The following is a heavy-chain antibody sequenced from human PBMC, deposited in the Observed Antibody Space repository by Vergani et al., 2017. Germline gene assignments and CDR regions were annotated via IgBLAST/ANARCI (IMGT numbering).Heavy chain of an antibody. D-gene: IGHD7-27*01. V-gene: IGHV1-24*01. CDR3: ATAYFSNWPAVWYFDL. J-gene: IGHJ2*01. CDR2: FDPEDGET. CDR1: GYTLTELS. Sequence: QVQLVQSGAEVKKPGASVKVSCKVSGYTLTELSMHWVRQAPGKGLEWMGGFDPEDGETIYAQKFQGRVTMTEDTSTVTAYMELSSLRSEDTAVYYCATAYFSNWPAVWYFDLWGRGTLVTVSS.